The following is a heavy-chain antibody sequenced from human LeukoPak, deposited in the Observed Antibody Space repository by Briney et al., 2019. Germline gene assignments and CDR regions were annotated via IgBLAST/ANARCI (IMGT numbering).Heavy chain of an antibody. V-gene: IGHV1-69*13. Sequence: SVKVSCKASGGTFSSYAISWVRQAPGQGLEWMGGIIPIFGTANYAQKFQGRVTITADESTGTAYMELSSLRSEDTAVYYCGIAAAAGTGGFDYWGQGTLVTVSS. CDR2: IIPIFGTA. CDR3: GIAAAAGTGGFDY. D-gene: IGHD6-13*01. CDR1: GGTFSSYA. J-gene: IGHJ4*02.